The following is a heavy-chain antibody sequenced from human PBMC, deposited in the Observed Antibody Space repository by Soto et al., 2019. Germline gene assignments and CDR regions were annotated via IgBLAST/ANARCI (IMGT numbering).Heavy chain of an antibody. J-gene: IGHJ6*02. CDR3: ATGMLVRGASYVDV. CDR1: GDSVTGNTAG. Sequence: SQTLSLTCVISGDSVTGNTAGWNWIRQSPSRGLECLGRTYYRSKWYYDYAGSLKGRMTINPDTFRNQFSLQLHSVSPEDTAVYYCATGMLVRGASYVDVWGQGTTVTVSS. V-gene: IGHV6-1*01. D-gene: IGHD3-10*01. CDR2: TYYRSKWYY.